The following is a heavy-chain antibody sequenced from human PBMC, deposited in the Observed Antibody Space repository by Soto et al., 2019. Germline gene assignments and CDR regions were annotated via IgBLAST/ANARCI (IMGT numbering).Heavy chain of an antibody. J-gene: IGHJ4*02. CDR1: GESISRDNYY. Sequence: SETLSLTCTVSGESISRDNYYWGWTRQPPGKGLEWIGSITYSGSTYYNPSLKSRVTMAVDTSKNQFSLNLPSVTAADTAVYYCARPGSTTGWFYFDDWGPGSLVTVSS. CDR2: ITYSGST. V-gene: IGHV4-39*01. D-gene: IGHD3-10*01. CDR3: ARPGSTTGWFYFDD.